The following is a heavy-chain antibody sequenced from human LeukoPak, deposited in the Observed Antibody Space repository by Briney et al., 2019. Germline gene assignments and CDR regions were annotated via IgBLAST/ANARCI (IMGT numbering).Heavy chain of an antibody. CDR1: GFTFSSNS. CDR2: ISYDGSNN. V-gene: IGHV3-30*18. Sequence: GGSLRLSCSASGFTFSSNSMDWVRQAPGKGLEGVAVISYDGSNNDYADSVKGRFTISRDNSKNTLYLQMNSLRAEDTAVYYCAKDPGYSYGHFDYWGQGTLVTVSS. J-gene: IGHJ4*02. D-gene: IGHD5-18*01. CDR3: AKDPGYSYGHFDY.